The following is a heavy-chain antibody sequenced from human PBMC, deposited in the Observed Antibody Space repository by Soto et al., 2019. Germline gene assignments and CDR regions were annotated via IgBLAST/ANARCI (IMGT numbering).Heavy chain of an antibody. J-gene: IGHJ4*02. Sequence: ASVKVSCKASGYTFTDYAIHWVRQAPGQRLEWMGWIAPGNGNTKYSQNFQGRVTITRDTSATTAYMELGSLRSEDTAVYYCAKGSRMWTPDYWGQGTLVTVSS. D-gene: IGHD2-21*01. CDR2: IAPGNGNT. CDR3: AKGSRMWTPDY. CDR1: GYTFTDYA. V-gene: IGHV1-3*01.